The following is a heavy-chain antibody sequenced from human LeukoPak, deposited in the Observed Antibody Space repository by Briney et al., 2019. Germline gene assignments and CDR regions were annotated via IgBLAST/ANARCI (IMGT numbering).Heavy chain of an antibody. CDR1: GGTFSSYA. J-gene: IGHJ4*02. CDR2: IISIFGTA. CDR3: ARGNWDSSGWYYDY. V-gene: IGHV1-69*05. Sequence: SVKVSCKASGGTFSSYAISWVRQAPGQGLEWMGRIISIFGTANYAQKFQGRVTITTDESTNTAYMELSSLRSEDTAVYYCARGNWDSSGWYYDYWGQGTLVTVFS. D-gene: IGHD6-19*01.